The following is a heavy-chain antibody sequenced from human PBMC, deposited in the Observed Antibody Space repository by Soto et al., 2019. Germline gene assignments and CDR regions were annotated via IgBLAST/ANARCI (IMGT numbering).Heavy chain of an antibody. J-gene: IGHJ1*01. V-gene: IGHV3-23*01. CDR1: GFTFSSYA. D-gene: IGHD6-19*01. Sequence: GGSLRLSSAASGFTFSSYAMSWVRQSPGKGLEWVSAISGSGGRTYSADSVKGRFTISRDNSKNTLYVQMNSLRAEDTAVYYCAKDPSSGWYAEYFQHWGQGTLVTVSS. CDR3: AKDPSSGWYAEYFQH. CDR2: ISGSGGRT.